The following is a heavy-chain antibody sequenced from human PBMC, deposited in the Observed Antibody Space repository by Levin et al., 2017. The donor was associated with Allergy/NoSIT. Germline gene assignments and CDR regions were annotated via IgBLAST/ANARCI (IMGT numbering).Heavy chain of an antibody. V-gene: IGHV5-51*01. Sequence: GESLKISYKGSGYSFTSYWIGWVRQMPGKGLEWMGIIYPDDSDTRYSPSFQGQVTIPADKSISTAYLQWSSLKASDTAMYYCARQRKKPGFDYWGQGTLVTVSS. CDR1: GYSFTSYW. J-gene: IGHJ4*02. CDR2: IYPDDSDT. CDR3: ARQRKKPGFDY.